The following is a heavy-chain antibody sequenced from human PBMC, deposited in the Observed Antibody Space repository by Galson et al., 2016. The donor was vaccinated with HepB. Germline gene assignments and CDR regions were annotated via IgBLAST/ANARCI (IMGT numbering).Heavy chain of an antibody. CDR2: ITPFLGIT. CDR3: ASVKTTYRGTLGYWYFDL. J-gene: IGHJ2*01. V-gene: IGHV1-69*10. Sequence: SVKVSCKASGGTFSNHAITWVRQAPGQGLEWMGGITPFLGITNLAQKFQGRVTITADKSTTTAYMDLTSLTSDDTAVYYCASVKTTYRGTLGYWYFDLWGPGTLVTVSS. D-gene: IGHD1-1*01. CDR1: GGTFSNHA.